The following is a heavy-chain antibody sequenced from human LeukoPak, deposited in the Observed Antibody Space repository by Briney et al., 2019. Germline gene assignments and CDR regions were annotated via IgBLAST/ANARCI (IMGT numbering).Heavy chain of an antibody. V-gene: IGHV4-30-2*01. Sequence: SETLSLTCAVSGGSTSSGGYSWSWIRQPPGKGLEWIGYIYNSGSTYYNPSLKSRVTISVDRSKNQFSLKLSSVTAADTAVYYCARGGYSYGYPSAFDIWGQGTMVTVSS. CDR3: ARGGYSYGYPSAFDI. J-gene: IGHJ3*02. CDR2: IYNSGST. D-gene: IGHD5-18*01. CDR1: GGSTSSGGYS.